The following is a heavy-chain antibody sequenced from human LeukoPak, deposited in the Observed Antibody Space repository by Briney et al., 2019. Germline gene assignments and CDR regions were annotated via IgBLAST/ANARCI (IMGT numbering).Heavy chain of an antibody. CDR3: ARDGIYCSSTSCYREGYWFDP. D-gene: IGHD2-2*02. Sequence: SVKVSCKASGGTFSSYAISWVRQAPGQGLEWMGGIIPIFGTANYAQKFQGRVTITTDESTSTAYMELSSLRSEDTAVYYCARDGIYCSSTSCYREGYWFDPWGQGTLVTVSS. CDR2: IIPIFGTA. J-gene: IGHJ5*02. V-gene: IGHV1-69*05. CDR1: GGTFSSYA.